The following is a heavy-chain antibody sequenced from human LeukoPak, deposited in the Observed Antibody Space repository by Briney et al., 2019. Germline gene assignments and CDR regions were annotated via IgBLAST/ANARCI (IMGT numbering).Heavy chain of an antibody. V-gene: IGHV1-69*05. CDR3: APAYVWGSYRWSP. J-gene: IGHJ5*02. CDR2: IIPIFGTA. CDR1: GGTFSSYA. D-gene: IGHD3-16*02. Sequence: SVKVSCKASGGTFSSYAISWVRQAPGQGLEWMGRIIPIFGTANYAQKFQGRVRITTDESTSTAYMELSSLRSEDTAVYYCAPAYVWGSYRWSPWGQGTLVTVSS.